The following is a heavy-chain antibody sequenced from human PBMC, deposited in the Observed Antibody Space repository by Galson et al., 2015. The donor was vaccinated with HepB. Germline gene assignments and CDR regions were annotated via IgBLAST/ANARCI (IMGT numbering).Heavy chain of an antibody. CDR3: ARDGFSSGWWGIDY. CDR2: ISAYNGHT. Sequence: SVKVSCKASGYTFTSYAMNWVRQAPGQGLEWVGWISAYNGHTNFAQKFQGRVTMTTDTSTSTAYMELRSLRSDDTAVYYCARDGFSSGWWGIDYWGQGTLVIVSS. CDR1: GYTFTSYA. J-gene: IGHJ4*02. V-gene: IGHV1-18*01. D-gene: IGHD6-19*01.